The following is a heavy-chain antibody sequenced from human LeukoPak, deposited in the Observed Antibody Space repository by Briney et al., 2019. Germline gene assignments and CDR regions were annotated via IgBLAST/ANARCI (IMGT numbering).Heavy chain of an antibody. CDR3: AKGNSGSYSLDWFDP. V-gene: IGHV3-9*03. Sequence: HPGGSLRLSCAASGFTFDDYAMHWVRQAPGKGLEWVSGISWNSGTIGYADSVKGRFTISRDNAKNSLYLQMNSLRAEDMAFYYCAKGNSGSYSLDWFDPWGQGTLVTVSS. CDR2: ISWNSGTI. D-gene: IGHD5-12*01. J-gene: IGHJ5*02. CDR1: GFTFDDYA.